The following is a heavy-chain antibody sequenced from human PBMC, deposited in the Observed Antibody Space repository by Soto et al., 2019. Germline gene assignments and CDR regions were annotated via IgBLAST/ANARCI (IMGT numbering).Heavy chain of an antibody. Sequence: RGSLLLSCVSSVFSFSDYAMIWVRQAPGKGLEWVSVISESGGSTHYADSVRGRFTVSRDNSKNSLSLRMNSLRDEDTAVYFCAKRSPYSSGWYSPIFDYWGQGAMVTVSS. CDR1: VFSFSDYA. CDR2: ISESGGST. D-gene: IGHD6-13*01. CDR3: AKRSPYSSGWYSPIFDY. J-gene: IGHJ4*02. V-gene: IGHV3-23*01.